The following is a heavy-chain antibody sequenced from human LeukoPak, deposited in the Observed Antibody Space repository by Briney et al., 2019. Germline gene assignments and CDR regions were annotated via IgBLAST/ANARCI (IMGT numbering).Heavy chain of an antibody. CDR3: ARDTPGGFYDSGGYYHSYYYMDV. Sequence: SETLSLTCSVSGGSIGRGSYYWGWIRQSPEKGLEWIGSIYYSGSTNYNPSLKSRVTISVDTSKNQFSLKLSSVTAADTAVYYCARDTPGGFYDSGGYYHSYYYMDVWGKGTTVIVSS. V-gene: IGHV4-39*07. J-gene: IGHJ6*03. D-gene: IGHD3-22*01. CDR2: IYYSGST. CDR1: GGSIGRGSYY.